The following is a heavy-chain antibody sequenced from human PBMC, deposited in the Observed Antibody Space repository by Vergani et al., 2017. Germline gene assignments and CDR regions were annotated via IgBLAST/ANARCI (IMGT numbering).Heavy chain of an antibody. J-gene: IGHJ4*02. CDR1: GFTFGDYA. D-gene: IGHD6-13*01. Sequence: EVQVVESGGGLVQPGRSLRLSCTASGFTFGDYAMSWFRQAPGKGLEWVGFIRSNTYGGATEYAASVKGRFTISRDDSKSIAYLQMNSLKSEDTAVYYCARGDEVDEQLGLDYWGQGTLVTVSS. CDR2: IRSNTYGGAT. CDR3: ARGDEVDEQLGLDY. V-gene: IGHV3-49*03.